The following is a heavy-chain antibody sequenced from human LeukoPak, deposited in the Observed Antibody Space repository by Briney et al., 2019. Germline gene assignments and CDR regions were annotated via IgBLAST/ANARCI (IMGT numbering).Heavy chain of an antibody. D-gene: IGHD2-8*01. CDR2: TDSISSSGNT. J-gene: IGHJ4*02. Sequence: NPGGSLRLSCEVSGPSISHFWMSWIRQTPGKGLEWVSVTDSISSSGNTHYADSVKGRFTISRDNAENSLYLQMSSLRGEDTAVYFCATYDQRICRFGVCNEFWGQGTLVTVSS. CDR1: GPSISHFW. CDR3: ATYDQRICRFGVCNEF. V-gene: IGHV3-21*06.